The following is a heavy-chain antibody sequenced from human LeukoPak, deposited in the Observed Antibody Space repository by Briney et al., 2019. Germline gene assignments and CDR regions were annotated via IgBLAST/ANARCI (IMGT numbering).Heavy chain of an antibody. V-gene: IGHV3-23*01. CDR3: AKDRKYSYGPSKGGYFDY. CDR1: GFTFSDYY. Sequence: PGGSLRLSCAASGFTFSDYYMSWIRQAPGKGLEWVSAISGSGGSTYYADSVKGRFTISRDNSKNTLYLQMNSLRAEDTAVYYCAKDRKYSYGPSKGGYFDYWGQGTLVTVSS. D-gene: IGHD5-18*01. CDR2: ISGSGGST. J-gene: IGHJ4*02.